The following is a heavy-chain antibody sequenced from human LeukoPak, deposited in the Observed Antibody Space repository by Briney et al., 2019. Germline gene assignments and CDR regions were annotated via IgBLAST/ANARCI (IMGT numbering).Heavy chain of an antibody. J-gene: IGHJ5*02. Sequence: GGSLRLSCATSGFTFSTFWMSWVRQAPGKGLEWVANIKQDGSQKNYVNSVMGRFTISIDNAKNSVYLQMDSLRAEDTAVYYCARDLQQSTLSNNWFDPWGQGTLVTVSS. CDR3: ARDLQQSTLSNNWFDP. V-gene: IGHV3-7*01. D-gene: IGHD6-13*01. CDR1: GFTFSTFW. CDR2: IKQDGSQK.